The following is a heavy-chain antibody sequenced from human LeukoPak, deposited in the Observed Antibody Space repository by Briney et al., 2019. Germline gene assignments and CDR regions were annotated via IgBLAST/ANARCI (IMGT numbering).Heavy chain of an antibody. Sequence: SETLSLTCTVSGGSISSYYWSWIRQPAGKGLEWIGRIYTSGSTNYNPSLKSRVTIAVDNSKNQFSLKLNSVTAADTAVYYCAREGRDGYNLGYWGQGTPVTVSS. V-gene: IGHV4-4*07. D-gene: IGHD5-24*01. CDR2: IYTSGST. CDR1: GGSISSYY. J-gene: IGHJ4*02. CDR3: AREGRDGYNLGY.